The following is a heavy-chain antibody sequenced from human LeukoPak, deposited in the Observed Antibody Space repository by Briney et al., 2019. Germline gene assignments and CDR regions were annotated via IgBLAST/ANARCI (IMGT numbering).Heavy chain of an antibody. CDR1: GDSITNYY. J-gene: IGHJ3*01. Sequence: PSETLSITCTVSGDSITNYYWTWIRQPAGKGLDWIGRIFPGGTFYFNPSLKSRLTLSVDTSKNQISLRLTSVTAADTAVYFCARGPLTEAHTFDVWGQGTVVTVSS. D-gene: IGHD1-14*01. CDR3: ARGPLTEAHTFDV. V-gene: IGHV4-4*07. CDR2: IFPGGTF.